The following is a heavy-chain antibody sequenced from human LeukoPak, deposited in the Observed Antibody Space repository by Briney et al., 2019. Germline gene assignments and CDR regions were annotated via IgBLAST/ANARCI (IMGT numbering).Heavy chain of an antibody. CDR2: FDPEDGET. D-gene: IGHD6-13*01. J-gene: IGHJ4*02. CDR1: GYTLTELS. CDR3: ATDVRSWYLFDY. V-gene: IGHV1-24*01. Sequence: ASVKVSCKVSGYTLTELSMHWVRQAPGKGLEWMGGFDPEDGETIYAQKFQGRVTMTEDTSTDTAYMELSSLRSEDTAVYYCATDVRSWYLFDYWGQGTLVTVSS.